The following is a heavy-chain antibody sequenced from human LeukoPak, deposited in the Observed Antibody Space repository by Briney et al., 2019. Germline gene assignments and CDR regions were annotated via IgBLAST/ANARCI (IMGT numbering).Heavy chain of an antibody. CDR2: IYTSGST. V-gene: IGHV4-61*02. CDR1: GGSISSGSYY. D-gene: IGHD6-13*01. CDR3: ARGYSSSWEGVDWFDH. Sequence: SETLSLTCTDPGGSISSGSYYWSWIRQPAGKGLEWIGRIYTSGSTNYNPSLKSRVTISVNTSKNQFSLKLSSVTAADTAVYYCARGYSSSWEGVDWFDHWGQGTLVTVSS. J-gene: IGHJ5*02.